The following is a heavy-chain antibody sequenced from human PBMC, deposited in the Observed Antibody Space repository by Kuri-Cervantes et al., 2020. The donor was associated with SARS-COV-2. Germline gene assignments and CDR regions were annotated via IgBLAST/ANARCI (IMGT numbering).Heavy chain of an antibody. J-gene: IGHJ3*02. CDR3: ARDFGGSGKADAFDI. CDR2: IVNSGGTA. D-gene: IGHD3-10*01. CDR1: GFTFSYYG. V-gene: IGHV3-NL1*01. Sequence: GESLKISCTASGFTFSYYGMHWVRQAPGKGLEVVSGIVNSGGTAYYADSVKGRFTISRDNSKNMVYLQMNSLRAEDTAVYYCARDFGGSGKADAFDIWGQGTMVTVSS.